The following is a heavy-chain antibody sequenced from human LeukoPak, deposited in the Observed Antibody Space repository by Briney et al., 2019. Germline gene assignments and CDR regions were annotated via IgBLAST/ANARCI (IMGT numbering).Heavy chain of an antibody. Sequence: ASVKVSCKASGYTFTSYYIHWVRQAPGQGLEWMGIINPSGGSTSSAQKFQGRVTMTRDMSTSTVYMELSSLKSEDTDVYYCARDSRRWELQNYYYYMDVWGKGTTVTISS. CDR1: GYTFTSYY. J-gene: IGHJ6*03. CDR3: ARDSRRWELQNYYYYMDV. CDR2: INPSGGST. D-gene: IGHD3-10*01. V-gene: IGHV1-46*01.